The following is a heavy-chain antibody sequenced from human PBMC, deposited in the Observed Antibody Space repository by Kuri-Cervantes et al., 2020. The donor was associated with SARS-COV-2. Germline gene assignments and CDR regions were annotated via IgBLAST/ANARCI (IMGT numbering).Heavy chain of an antibody. J-gene: IGHJ4*02. Sequence: SETLSLTCAVYGGSFSGYYWSWIRQPPGKGLEWIGEINHSGSTNYNPSLKSRVTISVDTSKNQFSLKLSSVTAADTAVYYCARPRTHRVGAYYFDYWGQGTLVTVSS. CDR1: GGSFSGYY. CDR2: INHSGST. D-gene: IGHD1-26*01. CDR3: ARPRTHRVGAYYFDY. V-gene: IGHV4-34*01.